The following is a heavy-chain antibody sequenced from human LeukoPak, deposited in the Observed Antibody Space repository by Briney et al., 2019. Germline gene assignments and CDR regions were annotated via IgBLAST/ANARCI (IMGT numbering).Heavy chain of an antibody. CDR2: ISGGGGNA. CDR1: GFTFRSYA. D-gene: IGHD4-23*01. J-gene: IGHJ5*02. CDR3: AKGHGYGGSSGVFDP. Sequence: PGGSLRLSCAASGFTFRSYAMSWVRRAPGKGVEWVSAISGGGGNAYYAQSAKGRFTISRDNSKNTLYLQMNRLRADDTAVYYCAKGHGYGGSSGVFDPWGLGTLVTVSS. V-gene: IGHV3-23*01.